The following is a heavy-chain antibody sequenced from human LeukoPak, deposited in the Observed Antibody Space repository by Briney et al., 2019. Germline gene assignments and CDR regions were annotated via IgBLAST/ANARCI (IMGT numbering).Heavy chain of an antibody. V-gene: IGHV1-46*01. D-gene: IGHD6-6*01. Sequence: GASVRVPCKASGYTFTSYYIHWVRQAPGQGLEWMGIINPSGGSTTYAQKFQGRVTITRDTPTSTVYMVLSSLRSEDTAVYHCARDRYSISSLYDFWGQGTLVTVSS. CDR3: ARDRYSISSLYDF. CDR2: INPSGGST. J-gene: IGHJ4*02. CDR1: GYTFTSYY.